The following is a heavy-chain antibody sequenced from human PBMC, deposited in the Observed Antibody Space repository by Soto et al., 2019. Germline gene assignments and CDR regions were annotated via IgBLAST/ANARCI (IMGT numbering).Heavy chain of an antibody. V-gene: IGHV3-21*01. CDR2: ISSSSSYI. D-gene: IGHD3-10*01. J-gene: IGHJ5*02. CDR1: GFTFSSYS. CDR3: ASYYYGSGSSISPGP. Sequence: GGSLRLSCAASGFTFSSYSMNWVRQAPGKGLEWVSSISSSSSYIYYADSVKGRFTISRDNAKNSLYLQMNSLRAEDTAVYYCASYYYGSGSSISPGPWGQGTLVTVSS.